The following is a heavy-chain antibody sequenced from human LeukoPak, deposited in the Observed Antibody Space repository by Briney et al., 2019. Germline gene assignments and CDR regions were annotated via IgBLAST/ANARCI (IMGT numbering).Heavy chain of an antibody. CDR2: SYHSGST. V-gene: IGHV4-38-2*02. Sequence: SETLSLTCTVSGYSISSGYYWGWIRQPPGKGLEWIGSSYHSGSTYLNPSLESRVTISVDTSKNQVSLKLTSLTAADTAVYYCARGTYSSFPPLEGDEYFQHWGQGTLVSVSS. D-gene: IGHD2-15*01. J-gene: IGHJ1*01. CDR1: GYSISSGYY. CDR3: ARGTYSSFPPLEGDEYFQH.